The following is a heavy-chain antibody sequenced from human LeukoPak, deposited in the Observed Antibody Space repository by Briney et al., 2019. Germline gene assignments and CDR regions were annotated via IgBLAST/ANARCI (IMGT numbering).Heavy chain of an antibody. CDR3: ARYARYYDSSGYYYGGTRSCYFDY. V-gene: IGHV4-39*01. J-gene: IGHJ4*02. Sequence: PSETLSLTCTVSGGSISSTSYYWAWIRQPPGKGLEWIGTISYSGTTSYNPSPKSRVYISEDTSKNQFSLRLSSVTATDTALYYCARYARYYDSSGYYYGGTRSCYFDYWGPGTLVTVSS. CDR2: ISYSGTT. D-gene: IGHD3-22*01. CDR1: GGSISSTSYY.